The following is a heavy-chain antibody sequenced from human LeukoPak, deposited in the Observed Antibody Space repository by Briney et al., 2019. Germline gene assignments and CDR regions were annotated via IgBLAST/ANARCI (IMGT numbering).Heavy chain of an antibody. CDR1: GFTFSSYG. V-gene: IGHV3-30*03. CDR3: ARSGSYAYYYSYGLDV. J-gene: IGHJ6*02. D-gene: IGHD1-26*01. CDR2: ISYDGSNK. Sequence: GGSLRLSCAASGFTFSSYGMHWVRQAPGKGLEWVAVISYDGSNKYYADSVKGRFTISRDNSKNTLYLQMNSLRAEDTAVYYCARSGSYAYYYSYGLDVWGQGTTVTVSS.